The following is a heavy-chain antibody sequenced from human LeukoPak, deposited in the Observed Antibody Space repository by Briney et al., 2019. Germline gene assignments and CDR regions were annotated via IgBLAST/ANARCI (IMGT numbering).Heavy chain of an antibody. V-gene: IGHV1-8*01. CDR3: ASTLRVADYDSSGRDPRLDDY. CDR2: MNPNSGNT. J-gene: IGHJ4*02. CDR1: GYTFTRYY. Sequence: ASVKVSCKASGYTFTRYYMHWVRQAPGQGLEWMGWMNPNSGNTGYAQKFQGRVTMTRNTSISTAYMELSSLRSEDTAVYYCASTLRVADYDSSGRDPRLDDYWGQGTLVTVSS. D-gene: IGHD3-22*01.